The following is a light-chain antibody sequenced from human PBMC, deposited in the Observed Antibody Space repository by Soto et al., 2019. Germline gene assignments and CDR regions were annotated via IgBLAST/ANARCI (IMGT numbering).Light chain of an antibody. V-gene: IGLV2-14*01. CDR1: SSDVGGYEY. Sequence: QSALTQPASVSGSPGQSITISCTGTSSDVGGYEYVSWYQQHPGKAPKLMIYDVSNRPSGVSNRFSGSKSGNTASLTISGLQAEDESDYYCSSYTSISTRYVFGTGTKLTVL. CDR2: DVS. J-gene: IGLJ1*01. CDR3: SSYTSISTRYV.